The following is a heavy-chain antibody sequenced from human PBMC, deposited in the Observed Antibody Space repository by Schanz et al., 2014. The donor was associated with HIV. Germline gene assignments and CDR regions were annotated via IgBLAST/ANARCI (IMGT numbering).Heavy chain of an antibody. CDR2: ISYDRSHK. CDR3: VRVRSPRVKIVVVMDYYYYAMDV. J-gene: IGHJ6*02. Sequence: QVQLVESGGGVVQPGRSLRLSCAGSGFIFRDYALHWVRQAPGKGLEWVAVISYDRSHKYYADSMKGRFTISRDNAKNSLYLQMNSLRAEDTAVYYCVRVRSPRVKIVVVMDYYYYAMDVWGQGTTVTVSS. D-gene: IGHD3-22*01. V-gene: IGHV3-30*04. CDR1: GFIFRDYA.